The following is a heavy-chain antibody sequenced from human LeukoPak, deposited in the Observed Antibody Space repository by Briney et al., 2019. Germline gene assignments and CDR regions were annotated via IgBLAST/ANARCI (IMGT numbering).Heavy chain of an antibody. V-gene: IGHV4-4*09. CDR2: IYSSGIT. Sequence: PSETLSLTCTVSDGSISGSYWSWIRQTPAKGLEWIGYIYSSGITNYSPSLKSRVAMSVDTSKNQFSLKLNSVTAADTAVYYCARVSSGRLNNWFDPWGQGTLVTVSS. CDR3: ARVSSGRLNNWFDP. D-gene: IGHD2-21*02. CDR1: DGSISGSY. J-gene: IGHJ5*02.